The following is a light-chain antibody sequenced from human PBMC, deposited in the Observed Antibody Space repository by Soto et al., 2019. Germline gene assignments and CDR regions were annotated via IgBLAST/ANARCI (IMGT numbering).Light chain of an antibody. CDR3: QQANSFPYT. J-gene: IGKJ2*01. CDR2: TAS. CDR1: QDISTW. V-gene: IGKV1-12*01. Sequence: DIQMTQSPSFVSASVGDRVTITCRASQDISTWLAWYQQKPGRAPNLLIYTASSLQSGVPSRFSGSGSGTDFTLTISSLQPEDFATYYCQQANSFPYTFGQGTKLGSN.